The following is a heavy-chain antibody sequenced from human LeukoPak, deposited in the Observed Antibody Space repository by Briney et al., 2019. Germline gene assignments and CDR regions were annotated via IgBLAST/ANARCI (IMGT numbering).Heavy chain of an antibody. J-gene: IGHJ5*02. CDR3: ARGPNNWNYNWFDP. V-gene: IGHV1-2*02. CDR1: GYTFTGYY. D-gene: IGHD1-7*01. CDR2: INPNSGDT. Sequence: ASVKVSCKASGYTFTGYYLHWVRQAPGQGLEWMGWINPNSGDTNYAQKFQGRVTMTRDTSISTAYMELSGLISDDTAVYYCARGPNNWNYNWFDPWGQGALVTVSS.